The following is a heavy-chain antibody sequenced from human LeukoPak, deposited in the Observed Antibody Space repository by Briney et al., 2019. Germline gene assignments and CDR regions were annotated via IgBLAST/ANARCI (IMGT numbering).Heavy chain of an antibody. J-gene: IGHJ4*02. CDR1: GGSISDINYY. D-gene: IGHD6-19*01. CDR3: ARHQISSGWSLYFDS. Sequence: PSETLSLTCSVSGGSISDINYYWAWIRQPPGKGREWIASVYYSGSTHYNPSLKSRVTISGDTSKNQFSLKVTSVTVADTAVFYCARHQISSGWSLYFDSWGQGILVTVSS. CDR2: VYYSGST. V-gene: IGHV4-39*07.